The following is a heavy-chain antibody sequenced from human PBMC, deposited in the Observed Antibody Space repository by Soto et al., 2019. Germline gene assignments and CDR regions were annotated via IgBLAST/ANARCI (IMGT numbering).Heavy chain of an antibody. CDR3: ARFPQLPEAYFDY. CDR2: ISYDGSNK. J-gene: IGHJ4*02. Sequence: GGSLRLSCAASGFTFSSYAMHWVRQAPGKGLEWVAVISYDGSNKYYADSVKGRFTISRDNSKNTLYLQMNSLRAEDTAVYYCARFPQLPEAYFDYWGQGTLVTVSS. CDR1: GFTFSSYA. D-gene: IGHD2-2*01. V-gene: IGHV3-30-3*01.